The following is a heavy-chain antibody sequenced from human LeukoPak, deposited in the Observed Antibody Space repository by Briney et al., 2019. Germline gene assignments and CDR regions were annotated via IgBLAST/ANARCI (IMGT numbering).Heavy chain of an antibody. CDR3: TRRRGGGDGFFDY. CDR1: GGSISSYY. V-gene: IGHV4-59*08. D-gene: IGHD3-16*01. CDR2: IHYSGST. J-gene: IGHJ4*02. Sequence: PSETLSLTCTVSGGSISSYYWSWFRQPPGKGLEWFGYIHYSGSTNYNPSLRSRVALSVDTSKNQFSLKLSSVTAADTAVYYCTRRRGGGDGFFDYWGQGTLVTVSS.